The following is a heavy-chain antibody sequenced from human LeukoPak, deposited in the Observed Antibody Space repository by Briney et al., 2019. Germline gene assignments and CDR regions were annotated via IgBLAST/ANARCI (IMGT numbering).Heavy chain of an antibody. Sequence: ASVKVSCKASGYTFTSYYMPWVRQAPGQGLEWMGIPNPSGGSTSYAQKFQGRVTMTRDTSTSTVYMELSSLRSEDTAVYYCARAWYSSGWSSGWDAFDIWGQGTMVTVSS. CDR2: PNPSGGST. V-gene: IGHV1-46*01. D-gene: IGHD6-13*01. CDR3: ARAWYSSGWSSGWDAFDI. J-gene: IGHJ3*02. CDR1: GYTFTSYY.